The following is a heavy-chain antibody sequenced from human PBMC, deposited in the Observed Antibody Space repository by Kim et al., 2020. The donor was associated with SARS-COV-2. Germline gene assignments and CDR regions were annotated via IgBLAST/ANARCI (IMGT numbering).Heavy chain of an antibody. CDR3: ARDPRPYGYPSLFFDY. J-gene: IGHJ4*02. V-gene: IGHV4-59*01. Sequence: SLKSRVTISVDTSKNQFSLKLSSVTAADTAVYYCARDPRPYGYPSLFFDYWGQGTLVTVSS. D-gene: IGHD5-18*01.